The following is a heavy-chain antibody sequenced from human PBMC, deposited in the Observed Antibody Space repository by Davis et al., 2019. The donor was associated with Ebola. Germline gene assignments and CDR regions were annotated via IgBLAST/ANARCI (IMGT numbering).Heavy chain of an antibody. Sequence: MPSETLSLTCAVYGGSFSGYYWTWIRQPPGKGLEWIGEITYSGSTNYNPSLKSRVTISVDTSTNQFSLKLSSVTAADTAVYYCAGGGGFGGYGMDVWGQGTTVTVSS. V-gene: IGHV4-34*01. D-gene: IGHD3-10*01. J-gene: IGHJ6*02. CDR2: ITYSGST. CDR1: GGSFSGYY. CDR3: AGGGGFGGYGMDV.